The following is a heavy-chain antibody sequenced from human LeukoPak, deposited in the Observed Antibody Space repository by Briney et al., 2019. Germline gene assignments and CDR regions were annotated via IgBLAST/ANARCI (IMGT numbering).Heavy chain of an antibody. V-gene: IGHV3-21*01. CDR3: ARDALYGGGAFDI. CDR2: ISSSSSYI. Sequence: PGGSLRLSCAASGFTFSSYSMNWVRQAPGEGLEWVSSISSSSSYIYYADSVKGRFTISRDNAKNSLYLQMNSLRAEDTAVYYCARDALYGGGAFDIWGQGTMVTVSS. D-gene: IGHD4-23*01. J-gene: IGHJ3*02. CDR1: GFTFSSYS.